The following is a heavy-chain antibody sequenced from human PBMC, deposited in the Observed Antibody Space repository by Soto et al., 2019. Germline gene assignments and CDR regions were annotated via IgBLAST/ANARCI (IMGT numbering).Heavy chain of an antibody. CDR2: IWYDGSNK. D-gene: IGHD2-2*02. CDR3: ARELGYCSSTSCYKGYYGMDV. CDR1: GFTFSSYS. V-gene: IGHV3-33*01. Sequence: QLQLVESGGGVVQPGRSLRLSCAASGFTFSSYSMHWVRQAPGKGLEWVAVIWYDGSNKYYADSVKGRFIISRDNSKNTLYLQMNSLRAEDTAVYYCARELGYCSSTSCYKGYYGMDVWGPGTTVTVS. J-gene: IGHJ6*02.